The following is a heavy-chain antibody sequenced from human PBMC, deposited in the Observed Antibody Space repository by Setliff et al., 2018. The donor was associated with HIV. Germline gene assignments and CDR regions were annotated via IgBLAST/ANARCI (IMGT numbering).Heavy chain of an antibody. CDR2: INPKTGDT. CDR3: ARDWSMTSRESNWFDP. D-gene: IGHD6-6*01. J-gene: IGHJ5*02. CDR1: GYTFTDYF. V-gene: IGHV1-2*06. Sequence: ASVKVSCKASGYTFTDYFMHWVRQAPGQGLEWMGRINPKTGDTRDKQKFQGRVTMTRDASINTAYMELSSLTSDDTAVYYCARDWSMTSRESNWFDPWGQGTLVTVSS.